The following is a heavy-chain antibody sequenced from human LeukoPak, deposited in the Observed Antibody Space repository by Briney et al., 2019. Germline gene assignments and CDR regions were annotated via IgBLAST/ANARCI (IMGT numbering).Heavy chain of an antibody. CDR1: GFTFSSYS. CDR2: ISSSSSTI. CDR3: ASLDYGARITMVRGVVDAFDI. J-gene: IGHJ3*02. V-gene: IGHV3-48*01. Sequence: QAGGSLRLSCAASGFTFSSYSMNWVRQAPGKGLEWVSYISSSSSTIYYADSVKGRFTISRDNAKNSLYLQMNSLRAEDTAVYYCASLDYGARITMVRGVVDAFDIWGQGTMVTVSS. D-gene: IGHD3-10*01.